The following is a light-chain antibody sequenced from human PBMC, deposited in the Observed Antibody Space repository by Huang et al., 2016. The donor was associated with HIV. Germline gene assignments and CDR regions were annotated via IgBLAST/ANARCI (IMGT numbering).Light chain of an antibody. J-gene: IGKJ2*03. CDR1: QSLLHSDGKTY. Sequence: VMTQTPLSLSVTPGQPASISCKSSQSLLHSDGKTYLCWFFQKPGQSPQLLIYQFSSRFSGVSERFSGGGSGTDFTLKISRVEAEDVGTYYCLQGIFFPYSFGPGTKLELK. CDR2: QFS. CDR3: LQGIFFPYS. V-gene: IGKV2-29*02.